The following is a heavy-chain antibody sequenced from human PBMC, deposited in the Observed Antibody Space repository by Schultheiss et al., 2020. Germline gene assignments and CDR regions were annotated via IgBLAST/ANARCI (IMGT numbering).Heavy chain of an antibody. V-gene: IGHV4-34*01. D-gene: IGHD2-2*01. CDR2: INHSGST. J-gene: IGHJ5*02. Sequence: SETLSLTCAVYGGSFSGYYWSWIRQPPGKGLEWIGEINHSGSTNYNPSLKSRVTISVDTSKNQFSLKLSSVTAADTAVYYCARGPDRSSTSCCQSRFDHWGQGTLVTVSS. CDR1: GGSFSGYY. CDR3: ARGPDRSSTSCCQSRFDH.